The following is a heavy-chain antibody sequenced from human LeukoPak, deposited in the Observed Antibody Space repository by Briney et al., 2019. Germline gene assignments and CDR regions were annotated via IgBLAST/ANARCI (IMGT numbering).Heavy chain of an antibody. V-gene: IGHV1-18*04. Sequence: AASVKVSCKASGYTFTSYGISWVRQAPGQGLEWMGWISAYNGNTNYAQKLQGRVTMTTDTSTSTAYMELRSLRSDDTAVYYCARGEVGDTAMVTLDYWGQGTLVTVSS. CDR3: ARGEVGDTAMVTLDY. CDR2: ISAYNGNT. J-gene: IGHJ4*02. D-gene: IGHD5-18*01. CDR1: GYTFTSYG.